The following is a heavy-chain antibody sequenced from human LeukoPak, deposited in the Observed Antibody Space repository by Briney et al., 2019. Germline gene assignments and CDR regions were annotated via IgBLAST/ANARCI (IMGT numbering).Heavy chain of an antibody. CDR3: ARYYDRTGFDY. CDR2: IYYSGST. CDR1: NGSFRSYY. V-gene: IGHV4-59*08. J-gene: IGHJ4*02. D-gene: IGHD3-16*01. Sequence: SETLSLTCTVSNGSFRSYYWSWVRQSPGKGLEWIGYIYYSGSTNYNPSLKGRVTIPIHTSRNQFSLMLSSVTAADTAMYYCARYYDRTGFDYWGQGTLVTVSS.